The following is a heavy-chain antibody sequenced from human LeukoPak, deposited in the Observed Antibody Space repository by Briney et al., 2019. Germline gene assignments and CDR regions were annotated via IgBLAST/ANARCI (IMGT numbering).Heavy chain of an antibody. D-gene: IGHD6-19*01. Sequence: GRSLRLSCAASGFTFSSYAMHWVRQAPGKGLEWVAVISYDGSNKYYADSVKGRFTISRDNSKNTLYLQMNSLRAEDTAVYYCARGDSSGLREFDYWGQGALVTVSS. V-gene: IGHV3-30-3*01. CDR2: ISYDGSNK. CDR3: ARGDSSGLREFDY. CDR1: GFTFSSYA. J-gene: IGHJ4*02.